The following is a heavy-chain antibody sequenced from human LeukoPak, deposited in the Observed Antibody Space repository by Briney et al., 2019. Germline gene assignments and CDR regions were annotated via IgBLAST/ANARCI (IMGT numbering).Heavy chain of an antibody. Sequence: SETLSLTCTVSGVSMSNHYWSWLRQPPGKGLEWIGYIYGSATTKYNPSLSSRVTMSEDTSKNQFSLKLTSETAADTALYYCASRPADSNWYGVFDFWSRGTLVTVSS. CDR3: ASRPADSNWYGVFDF. D-gene: IGHD6-13*01. V-gene: IGHV4-59*11. J-gene: IGHJ4*02. CDR1: GVSMSNHY. CDR2: IYGSATT.